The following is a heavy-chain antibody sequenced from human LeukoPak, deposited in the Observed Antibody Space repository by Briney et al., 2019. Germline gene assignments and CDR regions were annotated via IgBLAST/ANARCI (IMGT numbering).Heavy chain of an antibody. J-gene: IGHJ5*02. D-gene: IGHD5-18*01. CDR1: GGSFSGYY. Sequence: SETLSLTCAVYGGSFSGYYWSWIRQPPGKGLEWIGEINHSGSTNYNPSLKSRVTISVDTSKNQFSLKLSSVTAADTAVYYCARGWGGYNYGWFDPWGQGTLVTVSS. CDR2: INHSGST. CDR3: ARGWGGYNYGWFDP. V-gene: IGHV4-34*01.